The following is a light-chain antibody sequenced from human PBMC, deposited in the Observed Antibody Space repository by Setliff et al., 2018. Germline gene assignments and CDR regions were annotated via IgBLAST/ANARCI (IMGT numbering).Light chain of an antibody. CDR2: EVI. CDR1: SSDIGGYKY. V-gene: IGLV2-14*01. CDR3: LSYTNSDTVV. Sequence: QSVLTQPASVSGSPGQSITISCTGTSSDIGGYKYVSWCQQHPGKAPKLMICEVIKRPSGVSNRFSGSKSGNTASLTISGLQAEDEADYYCLSYTNSDTVVFGTGTKVTVL. J-gene: IGLJ1*01.